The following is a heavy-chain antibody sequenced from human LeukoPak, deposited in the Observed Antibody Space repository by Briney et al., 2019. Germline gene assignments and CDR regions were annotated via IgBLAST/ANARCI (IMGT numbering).Heavy chain of an antibody. D-gene: IGHD4-17*01. CDR2: ISGSGGST. CDR1: GFTFSSYA. J-gene: IGHJ4*02. V-gene: IGHV3-23*01. CDR3: AKDQSFYGDFPGGYDY. Sequence: GASLSLSCAASGFTFSSYAMSWVRQAPGKGLEWVSAISGSGGSTYYADSVKGRFTISRDNSKNTLYLQMNSLRAEDTAVYYCAKDQSFYGDFPGGYDYWGQGTLVTVSS.